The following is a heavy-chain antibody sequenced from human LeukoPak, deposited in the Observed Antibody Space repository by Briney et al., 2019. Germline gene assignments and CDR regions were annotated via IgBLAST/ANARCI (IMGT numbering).Heavy chain of an antibody. Sequence: SETLSLTCTVSGDSINNNVYYWGWIRQPPGKGLEWIAIISYSGTTYYNPSLKSRVTISVDTSKNQFSLKLSSVTAADTAVYYCARAHVQQLRGYYYMDVWGKGTTVTVSS. D-gene: IGHD6-13*01. CDR3: ARAHVQQLRGYYYMDV. V-gene: IGHV4-39*07. CDR1: GDSINNNVYY. J-gene: IGHJ6*03. CDR2: ISYSGTT.